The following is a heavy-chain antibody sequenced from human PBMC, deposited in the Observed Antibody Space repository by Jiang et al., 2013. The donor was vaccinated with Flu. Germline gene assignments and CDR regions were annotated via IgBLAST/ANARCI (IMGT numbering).Heavy chain of an antibody. Sequence: SLTCAVSGDSVSSFYWSWIRQPPGKGLEWIGYISYSGSANYNPSLKSRVTLSVDTSKNQFSLRLTSVTAADTAVYYCAIGIFGESLGYWGRGTLVTVSS. CDR3: AIGIFGESLGY. J-gene: IGHJ4*02. V-gene: IGHV4-59*02. CDR1: GDSVSSFY. D-gene: IGHD3-10*01. CDR2: ISYSGSA.